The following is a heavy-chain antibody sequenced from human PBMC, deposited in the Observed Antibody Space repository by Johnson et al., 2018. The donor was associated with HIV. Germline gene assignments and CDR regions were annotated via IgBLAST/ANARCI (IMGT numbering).Heavy chain of an antibody. Sequence: QMLLVESGGGVVQPGGSLRLSCAASGFTFSSYTIHWVRQAPGKGLEWVAFISYDGSNKYYADSVKGRFTISRDNSKNTLFLQMDSLRADDTAVYYCAREGVSGSYYDAFDIWGQGTMVTVPS. CDR1: GFTFSSYT. V-gene: IGHV3-30*04. J-gene: IGHJ3*02. CDR3: AREGVSGSYYDAFDI. D-gene: IGHD1-26*01. CDR2: ISYDGSNK.